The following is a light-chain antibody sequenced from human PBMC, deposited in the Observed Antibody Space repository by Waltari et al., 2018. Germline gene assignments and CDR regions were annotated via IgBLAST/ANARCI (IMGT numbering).Light chain of an antibody. V-gene: IGKV3-20*01. CDR2: AAS. Sequence: EVVLTQSPGTLSLSPGERATLSCRASQSVSKYLAWYQQRPGQAPRLLIYAASTRATGVPDRFSGSGFGTDFSLTISRLEPDDIAVYFCQNHERLPATFGQGTRVEI. CDR3: QNHERLPAT. J-gene: IGKJ1*01. CDR1: QSVSKY.